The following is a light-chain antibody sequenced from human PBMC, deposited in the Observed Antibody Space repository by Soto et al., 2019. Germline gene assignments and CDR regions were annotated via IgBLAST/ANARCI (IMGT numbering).Light chain of an antibody. CDR1: QSISSW. V-gene: IGKV1-5*01. J-gene: IGKJ2*01. CDR3: QQYNSYSLYT. Sequence: DIQMTQSPSTLSASVGDRVTITCRASQSISSWLAWYQQKPGKAPKLVIYDASSLESGVPSRFSGSGSGTEFTLTISSLQPDDFATYYCQQYNSYSLYTFGQGTKLEIK. CDR2: DAS.